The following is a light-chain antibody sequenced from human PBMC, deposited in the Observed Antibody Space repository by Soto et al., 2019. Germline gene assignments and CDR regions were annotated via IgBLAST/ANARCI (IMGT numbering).Light chain of an antibody. J-gene: IGLJ2*01. V-gene: IGLV2-23*01. CDR1: SSDVGSHNF. CDR2: EGN. CDR3: SSYAGGGVV. Sequence: QSALTQPASVSGSPGQPITISCTGTSSDVGSHNFVSWYQHHPGKAPKLMIFEGNKRPSGISNRFSGSKSGNTASLTISGLQAEDEADYYCSSYAGGGVVFGGGTKLTV.